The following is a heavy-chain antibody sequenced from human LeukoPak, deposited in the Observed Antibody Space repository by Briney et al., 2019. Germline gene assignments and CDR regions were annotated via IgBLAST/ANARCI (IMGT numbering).Heavy chain of an antibody. V-gene: IGHV3-23*01. CDR3: AKVVGATTRGYFDY. CDR1: GFTFSSYA. J-gene: IGHJ4*02. CDR2: ISSSGGST. Sequence: GGSLRLSCAASGFTFSSYAMSWVRQAPGKGLEWVSTISSSGGSTYYADPVKGRFTISRDNSKNTLYLQMNSLRAEDTAVYYCAKVVGATTRGYFDYWGQGALVTVSS. D-gene: IGHD1-26*01.